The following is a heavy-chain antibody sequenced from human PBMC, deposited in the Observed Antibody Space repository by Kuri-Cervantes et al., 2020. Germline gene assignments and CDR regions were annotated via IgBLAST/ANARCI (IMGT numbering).Heavy chain of an antibody. Sequence: SVKISCKASGGTFSSYAISWVRQAPGQGLEWMGGIIPIFGTANYAQKFQGRVTITADESTSTAYMELSSLRSEDTAVYYCAALNRDSSSGMDVWGQGTTVTVSS. CDR1: GGTFSSYA. V-gene: IGHV1-69*13. CDR3: AALNRDSSSGMDV. D-gene: IGHD6-19*01. J-gene: IGHJ6*02. CDR2: IIPIFGTA.